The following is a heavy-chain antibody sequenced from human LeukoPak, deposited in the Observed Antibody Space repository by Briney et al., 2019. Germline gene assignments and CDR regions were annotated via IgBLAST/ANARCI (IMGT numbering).Heavy chain of an antibody. CDR1: GFTFSSYA. Sequence: PGGSLRLSCAASGFTFSSYAMSWVRQAPGKGLEWVSAISGSGGSTYYADSVKGRFTISRDNSKNTLYLKMNSLRAEDTAVYYCAKDTGGGIVVVHFDYWGQGTLVTVSS. J-gene: IGHJ4*02. D-gene: IGHD3-22*01. V-gene: IGHV3-23*01. CDR3: AKDTGGGIVVVHFDY. CDR2: ISGSGGST.